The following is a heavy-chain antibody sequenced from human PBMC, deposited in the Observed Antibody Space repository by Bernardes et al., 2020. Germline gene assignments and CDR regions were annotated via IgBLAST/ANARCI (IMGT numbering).Heavy chain of an antibody. J-gene: IGHJ4*02. CDR3: ARGSDGSGTPRHY. CDR1: GFTFSSYC. Sequence: GGSLRLSCAASGFTFSSYCMHWVRQAPGKGLVWVSRINSDGRSTGYADSVKGRFTISRDNAKNTLFLQMGSLRAEDSALYYCARGSDGSGTPRHYWGQGTLVTVSS. V-gene: IGHV3-74*01. CDR2: INSDGRST. D-gene: IGHD3-10*01.